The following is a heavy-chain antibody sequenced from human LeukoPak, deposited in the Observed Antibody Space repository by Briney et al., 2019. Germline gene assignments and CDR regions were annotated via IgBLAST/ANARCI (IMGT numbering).Heavy chain of an antibody. Sequence: GGSLRLSCAASEFTFSSYAMSWVRQAPGKGLEWVAVISYDGSNKYYADSVKGRFTISRDNSKNTLYLQMNSLRAEDTAVYYCARVASESGYAPVDYWGQGTLVTVSS. CDR1: EFTFSSYA. CDR2: ISYDGSNK. V-gene: IGHV3-30*04. CDR3: ARVASESGYAPVDY. J-gene: IGHJ4*02. D-gene: IGHD3-3*01.